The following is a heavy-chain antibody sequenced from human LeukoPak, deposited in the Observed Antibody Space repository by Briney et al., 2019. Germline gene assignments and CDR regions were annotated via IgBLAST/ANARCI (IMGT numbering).Heavy chain of an antibody. J-gene: IGHJ4*02. V-gene: IGHV1-69*13. CDR3: ARRRWASGYSSPDHFDY. CDR2: IIPIFGTA. CDR1: GGTFSSYA. D-gene: IGHD5-18*01. Sequence: SVKVSCKASGGTFSSYAISWVRQAPGQGLEWMGGIIPIFGTANYAQKFQGRVTITADESTSTAYMELSSLRSEDTAVDYCARRRWASGYSSPDHFDYWGQGTLVTVFS.